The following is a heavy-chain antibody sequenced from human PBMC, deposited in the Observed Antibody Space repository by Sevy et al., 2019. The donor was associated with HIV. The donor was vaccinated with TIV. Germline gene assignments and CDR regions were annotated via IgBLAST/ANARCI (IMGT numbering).Heavy chain of an antibody. CDR1: GCTLAKFS. CDR3: ATTKDYYYSSGYPFDY. Sequence: ASVKVSCKVSGCTLAKFSIHWVRQAPGKGLEWMTSFDPEDGDPEDGKTIYAQKFLGRVTMTEDTSTDTAYMELSSLRSDDTAMYYCATTKDYYYSSGYPFDYWGHGTLVTVSS. CDR2: FDPEDGDPEDGKT. V-gene: IGHV1-24*01. D-gene: IGHD3-22*01. J-gene: IGHJ4*01.